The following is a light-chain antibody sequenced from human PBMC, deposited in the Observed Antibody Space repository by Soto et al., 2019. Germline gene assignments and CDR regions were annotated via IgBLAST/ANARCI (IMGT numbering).Light chain of an antibody. V-gene: IGKV3-20*01. Sequence: ENVLTQSPGTLSLSPGERATLSCRASQSVSSSYLAWYQQKPGQAPRLLIYGASSRATGIPDRFSGSGSGTDFTLTISRLEPEDFALYYCQQYGSSPLYAFGQGTKLEIK. CDR1: QSVSSSY. J-gene: IGKJ2*01. CDR2: GAS. CDR3: QQYGSSPLYA.